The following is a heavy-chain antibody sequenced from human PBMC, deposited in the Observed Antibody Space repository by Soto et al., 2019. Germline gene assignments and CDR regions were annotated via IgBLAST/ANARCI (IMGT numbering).Heavy chain of an antibody. CDR2: VYHSESA. Sequence: SETLSLTCTVSGGFITNHYRSWIRQPPGKGLEWLGYVYHSESAKYHPSLKSRVTISLDTSKNQFSLKLSSVTAADTAVYYCARRRLTWSNLNYYYYGMDVWGQGTTVTVSS. CDR3: ARRRLTWSNLNYYYYGMDV. CDR1: GGFITNHY. D-gene: IGHD2-15*01. V-gene: IGHV4-59*11. J-gene: IGHJ6*02.